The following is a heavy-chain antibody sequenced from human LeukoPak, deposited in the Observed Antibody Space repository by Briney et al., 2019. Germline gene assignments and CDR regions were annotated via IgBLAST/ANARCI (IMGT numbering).Heavy chain of an antibody. Sequence: PGGSLRLSCAASGFTFSSYAMHWVRQAPGKGLEYVSAISSNGGSTYYANSVKGRFTISRDNSKNTLYLQMNSLRAEDTAVYYCAREPPVAGFDCWGQGTLVTVSS. CDR2: ISSNGGST. D-gene: IGHD6-19*01. CDR1: GFTFSSYA. V-gene: IGHV3-64*01. CDR3: AREPPVAGFDC. J-gene: IGHJ4*02.